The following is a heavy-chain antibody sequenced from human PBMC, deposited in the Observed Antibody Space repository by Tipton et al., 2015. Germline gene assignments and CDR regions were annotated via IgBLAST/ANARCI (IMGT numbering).Heavy chain of an antibody. CDR2: IYYTGST. CDR1: GGSFSDYY. D-gene: IGHD2-15*01. Sequence: TLSLTCTVSGGSFSDYYWSWIRQPPGKGLEWIAYIYYTGSTNYNPSLKSRVTISLDMSRNQFSLKLSSLTAADTAVYYCARTGSCSGGSCYFSYFDYWGQGTLLTVSS. CDR3: ARTGSCSGGSCYFSYFDY. J-gene: IGHJ4*02. V-gene: IGHV4-59*01.